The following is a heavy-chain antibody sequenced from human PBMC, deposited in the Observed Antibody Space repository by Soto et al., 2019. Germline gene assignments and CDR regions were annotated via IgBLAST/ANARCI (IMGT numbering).Heavy chain of an antibody. V-gene: IGHV3-15*01. J-gene: IGHJ4*02. CDR2: LKGKADGGTI. CDR3: VTGLRSASLDF. CDR1: GFTFTNAW. D-gene: IGHD1-26*01. Sequence: EVQLVESGGGLVKPGGSLRLSCVASGFTFTNAWMTWVRQAPGKGLEWAGRLKGKADGGTINYAAPVKGRFTISRDDSKHTVYLEMNSLKTEDTAVYYCVTGLRSASLDFWGQGTLVTVSS.